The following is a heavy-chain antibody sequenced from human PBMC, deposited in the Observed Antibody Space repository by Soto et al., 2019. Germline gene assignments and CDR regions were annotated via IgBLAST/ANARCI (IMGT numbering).Heavy chain of an antibody. CDR1: GGSISSYY. D-gene: IGHD4-17*01. CDR2: IYYSGST. J-gene: IGHJ4*02. CDR3: ARTDYYGDNGTADY. Sequence: SETLSLTCTVSGGSISSYYWSWIRQPPGKGLEWIGYIYYSGSTNYNPSLKSRVTISVDTSKNQFSLKLSSVTAADTAVYYCARTDYYGDNGTADYWGQGTLVTVSS. V-gene: IGHV4-59*08.